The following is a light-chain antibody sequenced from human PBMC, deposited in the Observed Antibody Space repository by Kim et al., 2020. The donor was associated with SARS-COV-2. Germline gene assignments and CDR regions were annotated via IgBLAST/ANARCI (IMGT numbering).Light chain of an antibody. Sequence: EPASSSCRSSQSLLHSNGYNYLDWYLQKPGQSPQLLIYLGSNRASGVPDRFSGSGSGTDFTLKISRGEAEDVGVYYCMQALQTPYSFGQGTKLEI. V-gene: IGKV2-28*01. J-gene: IGKJ2*03. CDR1: QSLLHSNGYNY. CDR3: MQALQTPYS. CDR2: LGS.